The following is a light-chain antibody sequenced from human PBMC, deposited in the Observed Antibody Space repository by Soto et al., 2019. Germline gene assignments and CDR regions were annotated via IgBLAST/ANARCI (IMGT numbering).Light chain of an antibody. CDR2: KAS. J-gene: IGKJ1*01. V-gene: IGKV1-5*03. CDR1: QTIDSW. Sequence: DIQMTQSPSTLSASVGDRVTITCRASQTIDSWLAWYQQRPGKPPNLLIYKASTLASRVPSRSSGSGSGTEFTLTINSLQPDDFASYYCQQYHIYSGTFGQGTKVDIK. CDR3: QQYHIYSGT.